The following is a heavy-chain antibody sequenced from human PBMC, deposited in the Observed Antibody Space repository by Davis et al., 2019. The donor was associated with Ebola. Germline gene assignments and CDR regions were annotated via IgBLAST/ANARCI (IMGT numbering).Heavy chain of an antibody. Sequence: GGSLRLSCGVSGFTFSDYGMSWVRQAPGRGLEWVAASGSGGLTFYADSVQGRFTIFRDNTKNTLYLQMNNVRGDDTAVYYCVRDTSHQLPHWLYYFYGMDVWGQGTTVTVSS. CDR3: VRDTSHQLPHWLYYFYGMDV. CDR2: SGSGGLT. CDR1: GFTFSDYG. D-gene: IGHD2-2*01. V-gene: IGHV3-23*01. J-gene: IGHJ6*02.